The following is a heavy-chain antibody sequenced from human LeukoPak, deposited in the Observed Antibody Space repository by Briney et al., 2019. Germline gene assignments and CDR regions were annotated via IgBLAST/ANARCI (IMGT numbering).Heavy chain of an antibody. CDR3: ARDGSTSPYYMDV. J-gene: IGHJ6*03. D-gene: IGHD2-2*01. V-gene: IGHV1-2*06. CDR1: GYTFTGYY. Sequence: ASVKVSCKASGYTFTGYYIHWVRQAPGQGLEWMGRISPKSGGTNYAQKFQGRVTMTSDTSISTAYMELSRLRSDDTAVYYCARDGSTSPYYMDVWGKGTTVTVPS. CDR2: ISPKSGGT.